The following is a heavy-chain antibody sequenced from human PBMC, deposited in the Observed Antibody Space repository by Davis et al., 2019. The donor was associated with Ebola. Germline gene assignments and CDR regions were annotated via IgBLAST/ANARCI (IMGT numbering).Heavy chain of an antibody. V-gene: IGHV4-59*01. D-gene: IGHD3-10*01. CDR3: ARDHGSGSYYYYGMDV. J-gene: IGHJ6*02. CDR2: IYYSGST. Sequence: SQTLSLTCAVYGGSISSYYWSWIRQPPGKGLEWIGYIYYSGSTNYNPSLKSRVTISVDTSKNQFSLKLSSVTAADTAVYYCARDHGSGSYYYYGMDVWGQGTTVTVSS. CDR1: GGSISSYY.